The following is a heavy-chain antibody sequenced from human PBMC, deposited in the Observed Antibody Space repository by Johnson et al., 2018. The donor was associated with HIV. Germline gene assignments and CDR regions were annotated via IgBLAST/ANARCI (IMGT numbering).Heavy chain of an antibody. V-gene: IGHV3-20*04. CDR2: INWNGGST. J-gene: IGHJ3*02. CDR1: GFTFNDYA. Sequence: VQLVESGGGVVRPGESLRLSCAASGFTFNDYAMTWLRQAPGKGLEWVSGINWNGGSTGYPDSVKGRFTISRDNSKNTLYLQMNSLRAEDTAVYYCARPGVVVTPPDAFDIWGQGTKVTVSS. D-gene: IGHD3-22*01. CDR3: ARPGVVVTPPDAFDI.